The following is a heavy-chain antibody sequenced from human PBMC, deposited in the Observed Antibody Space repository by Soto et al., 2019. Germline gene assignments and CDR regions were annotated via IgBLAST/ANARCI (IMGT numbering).Heavy chain of an antibody. J-gene: IGHJ2*01. CDR1: GGSISSYY. D-gene: IGHD2-21*02. Sequence: SETLSLTCTVSGGSISSYYWSWIRQPPGKGLEWIGYIYYSGSTNYNPSLKSRVTISVDTSKNQFSLKLSSVTAADTAVYYCARDYHCGGDCYSGYFDLWGRGTLVTVSS. CDR2: IYYSGST. CDR3: ARDYHCGGDCYSGYFDL. V-gene: IGHV4-59*01.